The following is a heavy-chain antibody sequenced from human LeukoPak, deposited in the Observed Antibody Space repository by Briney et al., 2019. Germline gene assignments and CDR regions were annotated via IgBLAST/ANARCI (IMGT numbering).Heavy chain of an antibody. Sequence: PSETLSLTCAVSGGSISSSNWWSWVRQPPGKGLEWIGEIYHSGSTNYNPSLKSRVTISVDKSKNQFSLKLSSVTTAGTAVYYCARHAGYSSGWYDYWGQGTLVTVSS. CDR3: ARHAGYSSGWYDY. CDR2: IYHSGST. D-gene: IGHD6-19*01. V-gene: IGHV4-4*02. J-gene: IGHJ4*02. CDR1: GGSISSSNW.